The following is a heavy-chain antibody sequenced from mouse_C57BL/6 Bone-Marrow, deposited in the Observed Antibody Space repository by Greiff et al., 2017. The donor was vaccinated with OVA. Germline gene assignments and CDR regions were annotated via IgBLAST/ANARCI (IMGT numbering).Heavy chain of an antibody. CDR1: GYAFTNYL. CDR2: INPGSGGT. J-gene: IGHJ2*01. Sequence: VQLQQSGAELVRPGTSVKVSCKASGYAFTNYLIEWVKQRPGQGLEWIGVINPGSGGTNYNEKFKGKATLTADKSSSTAYMQLSSLTSEDSAVYFCARHGGKTFDYWGQGTTLTVSS. V-gene: IGHV1-54*01. D-gene: IGHD2-1*01. CDR3: ARHGGKTFDY.